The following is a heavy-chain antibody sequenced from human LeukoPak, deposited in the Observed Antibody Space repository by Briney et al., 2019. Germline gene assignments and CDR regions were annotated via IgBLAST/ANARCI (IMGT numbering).Heavy chain of an antibody. CDR2: IKQDGSEK. J-gene: IGHJ5*02. CDR3: ARDVVVTANFNWFDP. V-gene: IGHV3-7*01. Sequence: GGSLRLPCAASGFTFSSYWMSWVRQAPGKGLEWVANIKQDGSEKYYVDSVKGRFTISRDNAKNSLYLQMNSLRAEDTAVYYCARDVVVTANFNWFDPWGQGTLVTVSS. CDR1: GFTFSSYW. D-gene: IGHD2-21*02.